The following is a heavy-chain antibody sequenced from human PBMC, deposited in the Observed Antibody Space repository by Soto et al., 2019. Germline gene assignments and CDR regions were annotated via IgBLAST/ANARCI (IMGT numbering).Heavy chain of an antibody. CDR1: GFTFSTYS. D-gene: IGHD2-2*01. V-gene: IGHV3-30-3*01. Sequence: GGSLRLSCAASGFTFSTYSMHWVRQAPGKGLDWVAAISYDGSSQYYADSVKGRFTISRDNSKNTLYLQLNSLRPEDTAVYYCARPHGRYCSSSSCYAFTDTYFDYWGQGTLVTVSS. J-gene: IGHJ4*02. CDR3: ARPHGRYCSSSSCYAFTDTYFDY. CDR2: ISYDGSSQ.